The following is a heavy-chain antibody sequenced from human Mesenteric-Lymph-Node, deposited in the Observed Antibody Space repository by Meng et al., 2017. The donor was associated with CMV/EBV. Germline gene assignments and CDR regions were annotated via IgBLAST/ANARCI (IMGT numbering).Heavy chain of an antibody. CDR2: ISGSSTYI. Sequence: GESLKISCAASGFTLSDYSMSWVRQAAGRGLEWVSSISGSSTYIFFADSVKGRFTISRDNAKNTLSLQMNSLRAEDTAVYYCGRGDFHDSWGQGTLVTVSS. J-gene: IGHJ4*02. CDR3: GRGDFHDS. CDR1: GFTLSDYS. V-gene: IGHV3-21*04.